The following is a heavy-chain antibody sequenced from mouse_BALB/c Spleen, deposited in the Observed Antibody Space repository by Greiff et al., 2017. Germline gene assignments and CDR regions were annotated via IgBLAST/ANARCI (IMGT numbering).Heavy chain of an antibody. Sequence: QVHVKQSGAELVRPGSSVKISCKASGYAFSSYWMNWVKQRPGQGLEWIGQIYPGDGDTNYNGKFKGKATLTADKSSSTAYMQLSSLTSEDSAVYFCARSTATDWFAYWGQGTLVTVSA. CDR2: IYPGDGDT. CDR1: GYAFSSYW. D-gene: IGHD1-2*01. V-gene: IGHV1-80*01. J-gene: IGHJ3*01. CDR3: ARSTATDWFAY.